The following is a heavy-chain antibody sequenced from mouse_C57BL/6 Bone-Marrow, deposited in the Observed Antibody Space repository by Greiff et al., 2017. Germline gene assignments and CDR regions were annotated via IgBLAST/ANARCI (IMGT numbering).Heavy chain of an antibody. J-gene: IGHJ2*01. D-gene: IGHD1-2*01. CDR2: IHPNSGST. V-gene: IGHV1-64*01. CDR3: ARPITTRDYFDD. CDR1: GYTFTSYW. Sequence: VQLQQPGAELVKPGASVKLSCKASGYTFTSYWMHWVKQRPGQGLEWIGMIHPNSGSTNYNEKFKSKATLTVDKSSSTAYMQLSSLTSEDSAVYYCARPITTRDYFDDWGQGTTLTVSS.